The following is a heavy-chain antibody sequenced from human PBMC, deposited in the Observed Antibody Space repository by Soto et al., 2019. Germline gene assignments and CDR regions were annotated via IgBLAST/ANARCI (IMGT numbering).Heavy chain of an antibody. J-gene: IGHJ4*02. V-gene: IGHV3-33*01. Sequence: QVQLVESGAGVVQPGRSLRLSCAASGFTFSSYGMHWVRQAPGKGLEWVAVIWYDGSNKYYADSVKGRFTISRDNSKNTLYLQMNSLRAEDTAVYYCARASGKLSTFDYWGQGTLVTVSS. CDR3: ARASGKLSTFDY. CDR1: GFTFSSYG. D-gene: IGHD1-26*01. CDR2: IWYDGSNK.